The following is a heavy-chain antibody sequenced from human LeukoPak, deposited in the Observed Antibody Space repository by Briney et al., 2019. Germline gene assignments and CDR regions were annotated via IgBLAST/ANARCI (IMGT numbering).Heavy chain of an antibody. D-gene: IGHD1-14*01. CDR3: VRDWDHFDFDS. J-gene: IGHJ5*01. CDR2: IKGDGSHT. V-gene: IGHV3-74*01. CDR1: GFTFDDYA. Sequence: GRSLRLSCAASGFTFDDYAMHWVRQAPGKGLVWVSRIKGDGSHTVYADSVKGRFTISRDNAKNTLYLQMKSLRDEDTAVYYCVRDWDHFDFDSWGQGTLVTVSS.